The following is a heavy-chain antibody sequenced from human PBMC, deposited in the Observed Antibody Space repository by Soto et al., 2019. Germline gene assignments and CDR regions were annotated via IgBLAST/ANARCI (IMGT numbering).Heavy chain of an antibody. D-gene: IGHD4-17*01. J-gene: IGHJ3*02. Sequence: LRLSCAGSGYNFGGFRMHWVRQAPGKGLVWVSRIDIGGTNTVYADAVKGRFTISRDNAKNTLYLQMNSLRAEDTAVYYCAKDRCSPDAFNIRGQGTMVTVSS. CDR3: AKDRCSPDAFNI. V-gene: IGHV3-74*01. CDR1: GYNFGGFR. CDR2: IDIGGTNT.